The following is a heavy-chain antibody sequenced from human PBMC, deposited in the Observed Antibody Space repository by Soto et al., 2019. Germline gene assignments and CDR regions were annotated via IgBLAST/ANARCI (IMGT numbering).Heavy chain of an antibody. Sequence: QITLKESGPTLVKPTQGLTLTCSFSGFSLTTLGVGVGWVRQPPGKALEWLALIYWDDDRQYSPSLKSRLTITKDTSKNQVVLRMTNMDPVDTGTYYCAYTQLTTAANAFDVWGQGTIVTVSS. CDR2: IYWDDDR. J-gene: IGHJ3*01. V-gene: IGHV2-5*02. D-gene: IGHD1-1*01. CDR1: GFSLTTLGVG. CDR3: AYTQLTTAANAFDV.